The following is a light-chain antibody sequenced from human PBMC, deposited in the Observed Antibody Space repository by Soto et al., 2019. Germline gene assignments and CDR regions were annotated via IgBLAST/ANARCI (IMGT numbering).Light chain of an antibody. CDR1: QSVSIK. CDR3: QQYNSWPPIT. CDR2: DAS. V-gene: IGKV3-15*01. Sequence: EILVPQAPATLSVYPEERSNLSSRASQSVSIKLAWYQQKPGQAPRLLIYDASTRATGIPDRFSGGGSGTEFTLTISSLQSEDFVVYYCQQYNSWPPITFGQGARLEI. J-gene: IGKJ5*01.